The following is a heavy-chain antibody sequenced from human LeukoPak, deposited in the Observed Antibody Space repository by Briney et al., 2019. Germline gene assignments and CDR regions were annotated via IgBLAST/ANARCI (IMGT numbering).Heavy chain of an antibody. J-gene: IGHJ5*02. CDR3: ARDSSWTTGSPFDP. D-gene: IGHD2-8*02. CDR1: VDSLSSYY. Sequence: SETLSLSCAVSVDSLSSYYWSWIRQPAGKGLEWIGRIYTSGTTNYNPSLKSRVTMSVDTSKNQFSLKLSSVTAADTAVYYCARDSSWTTGSPFDPWGQGTLVTVSS. V-gene: IGHV4-4*07. CDR2: IYTSGTT.